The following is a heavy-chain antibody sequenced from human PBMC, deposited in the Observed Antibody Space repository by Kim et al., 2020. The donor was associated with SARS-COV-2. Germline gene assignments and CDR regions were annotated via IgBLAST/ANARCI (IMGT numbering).Heavy chain of an antibody. Sequence: GGSLRLSCAASGFTVSSNYMSWVRQAPGKGLEWVSVIYSGGSTYYADSVKGRFTISRDNSKNTLYLQMNSLRAEDTAVYYCARAPAWELYDYWGQGTLVTVSS. D-gene: IGHD1-26*01. J-gene: IGHJ4*02. CDR1: GFTVSSNY. V-gene: IGHV3-53*01. CDR2: IYSGGST. CDR3: ARAPAWELYDY.